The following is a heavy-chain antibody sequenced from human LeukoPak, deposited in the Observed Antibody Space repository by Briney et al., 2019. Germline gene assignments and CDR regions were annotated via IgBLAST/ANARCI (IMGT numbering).Heavy chain of an antibody. CDR2: ISSSSSYI. D-gene: IGHD5-18*01. CDR1: GFTFSSYS. J-gene: IGHJ4*02. Sequence: GGSLRLSCAASGFTFSSYSMNWVRQAPGKGLEWDSSISSSSSYIYYADSVKGRFTISRDNAKNSLYLQMNSLRAEDTAVYYCARVPYSYGYIDYWGQGTLVTVSS. CDR3: ARVPYSYGYIDY. V-gene: IGHV3-21*01.